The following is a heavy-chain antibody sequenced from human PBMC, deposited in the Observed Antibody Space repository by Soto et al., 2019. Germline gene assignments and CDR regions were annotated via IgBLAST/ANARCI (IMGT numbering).Heavy chain of an antibody. CDR3: VKDGDLPYYGSGSWYFDY. D-gene: IGHD3-10*01. CDR1: GFTFSSYA. Sequence: PGGSLRLSCSASGFTFSSYAMHWVRQAPGKGLEYVSAISSNGGSTYYADSVKGRFTISRDNSKNTLYLQMSSLRAEDTAVYYCVKDGDLPYYGSGSWYFDYWGQGTLVTVSS. CDR2: ISSNGGST. V-gene: IGHV3-64D*06. J-gene: IGHJ4*02.